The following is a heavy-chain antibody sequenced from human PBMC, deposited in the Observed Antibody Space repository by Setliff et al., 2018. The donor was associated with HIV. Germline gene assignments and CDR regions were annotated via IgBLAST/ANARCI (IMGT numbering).Heavy chain of an antibody. V-gene: IGHV1-3*01. CDR2: INAGNGNT. CDR1: GYTFNSYL. D-gene: IGHD3-22*01. J-gene: IGHJ4*02. Sequence: ASVKVSCKASGYTFNSYLVYWVRQAPGQRLEWMGWINAGNGNTRYSQKFQGRVTITRDTSASTAYLELSSLRSEDTAVYYCARVDYYDSSGYWHFDYWGQGTLVTVSS. CDR3: ARVDYYDSSGYWHFDY.